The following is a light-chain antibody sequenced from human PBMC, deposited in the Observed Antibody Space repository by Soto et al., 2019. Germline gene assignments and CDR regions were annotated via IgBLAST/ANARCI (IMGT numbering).Light chain of an antibody. J-gene: IGKJ3*01. Sequence: EIVLTQSPATLSLSPGEGATLSCRASQSISKYLVWYQQKPGQAPRVLIYDTSNRATGIPARFSGTGSGTDFTLTISSLEPEDFAVYYCQQRSAWPVTFGPGTKVDIK. CDR2: DTS. CDR1: QSISKY. V-gene: IGKV3-11*01. CDR3: QQRSAWPVT.